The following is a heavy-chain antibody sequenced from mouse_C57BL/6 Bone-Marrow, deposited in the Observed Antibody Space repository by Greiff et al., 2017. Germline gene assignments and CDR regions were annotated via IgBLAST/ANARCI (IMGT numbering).Heavy chain of an antibody. CDR1: GYTFTSYW. D-gene: IGHD2-3*01. J-gene: IGHJ2*01. CDR2: IDPSDSYT. Sequence: QVQLQQPGAELVMPGASVKLSCEASGYTFTSYWMHWVKQRPGQGLEWIGEIDPSDSYTNYNQKFKGKSTLTVDKSSSTAYMQLSSLTSEDSAVYYCAREGWPSYYFDYWGQGTTLTVSS. CDR3: AREGWPSYYFDY. V-gene: IGHV1-69*01.